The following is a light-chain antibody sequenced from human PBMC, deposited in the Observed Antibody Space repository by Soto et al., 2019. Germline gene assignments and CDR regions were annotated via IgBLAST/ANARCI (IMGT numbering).Light chain of an antibody. CDR2: AAS. CDR1: QTISNT. Sequence: EVVMTQSPATLSVSPGDKVSLSCRANQTISNTLAWYQQKPGQAPRLLIYAASNRASGVPARFSGSGSGTDFTLTISSLEPEDFGVYYCQQHSTWPLTFGGGTKVDIK. CDR3: QQHSTWPLT. V-gene: IGKV3-11*01. J-gene: IGKJ4*01.